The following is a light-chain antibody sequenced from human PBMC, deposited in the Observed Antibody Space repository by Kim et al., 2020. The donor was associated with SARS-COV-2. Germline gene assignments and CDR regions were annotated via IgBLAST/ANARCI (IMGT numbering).Light chain of an antibody. CDR2: TNN. CDR3: AAWDDSLKGVV. J-gene: IGLJ2*01. V-gene: IGLV1-44*01. Sequence: GPTITISCSGSRSNIENHLVSCYHHLRRTAPKPPIYTNNQRPSGAPDRFSGSKSGASASLAISGLQSEDEADYYCAAWDDSLKGVVFGGGTQLTVL. CDR1: RSNIENHL.